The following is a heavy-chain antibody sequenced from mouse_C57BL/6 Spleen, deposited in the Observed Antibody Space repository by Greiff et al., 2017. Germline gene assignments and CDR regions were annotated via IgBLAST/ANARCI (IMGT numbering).Heavy chain of an antibody. V-gene: IGHV2-2*01. J-gene: IGHJ3*01. CDR2: IWSGGST. D-gene: IGHD3-2*02. Sequence: QVQLKQSGPGLVQPSQSLSITCTVSGFSLTSYGVHWVRQSPGKGLEWLGVIWSGGSTDYNAAFISRLSISKDNSKSHVFFKMNSLQADDTAIYYCARKVNSSGPAWFAYWGQGTLVTVSA. CDR3: ARKVNSSGPAWFAY. CDR1: GFSLTSYG.